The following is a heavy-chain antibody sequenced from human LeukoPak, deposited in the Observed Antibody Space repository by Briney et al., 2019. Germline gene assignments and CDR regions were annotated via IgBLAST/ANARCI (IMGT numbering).Heavy chain of an antibody. J-gene: IGHJ5*02. CDR3: ARGGVGATTYVCFDP. V-gene: IGHV1-2*02. CDR2: INPKSGGT. D-gene: IGHD1-26*01. CDR1: GYTFTGHN. Sequence: GASVKVSCKASGYTFTGHNMHWMRQAPGQGLEWMGWINPKSGGTNYARHFQGRVTMTRDMSTSTVYMELSSLRSEDTAVYYCARGGVGATTYVCFDPWGQGTLVTVSS.